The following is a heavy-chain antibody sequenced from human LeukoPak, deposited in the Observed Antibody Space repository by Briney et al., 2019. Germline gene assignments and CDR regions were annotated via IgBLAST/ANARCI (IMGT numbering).Heavy chain of an antibody. D-gene: IGHD3-9*01. CDR3: TRSRYLDWGGAFDM. J-gene: IGHJ6*02. CDR2: IYSGGST. V-gene: IGHV3-66*01. CDR1: GFIVSSKY. Sequence: GGSLRLSCAASGFIVSSKYMTWVRQAPGKGLEWVSVIYSGGSTYYADSVKGRFTISRDDSKNTVYLQLNSLRGEDTAIYYCTRSRYLDWGGAFDMWGQGTTVTVSS.